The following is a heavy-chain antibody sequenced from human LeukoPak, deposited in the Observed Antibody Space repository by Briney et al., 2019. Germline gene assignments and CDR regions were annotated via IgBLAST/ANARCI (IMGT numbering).Heavy chain of an antibody. Sequence: ASVKVSCTASGGTFSSYAIRWVRQAPGQGLEWMGGIIPIFGTANYAQKFQGRVTITTDESTSTAYMELSSLRSEDTAVYYCARGASNWNYYYMDVWGKGTTVTVSS. CDR1: GGTFSSYA. CDR3: ARGASNWNYYYMDV. D-gene: IGHD1-1*01. V-gene: IGHV1-69*05. J-gene: IGHJ6*03. CDR2: IIPIFGTA.